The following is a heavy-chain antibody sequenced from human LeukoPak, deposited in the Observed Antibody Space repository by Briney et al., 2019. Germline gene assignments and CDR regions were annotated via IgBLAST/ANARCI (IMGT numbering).Heavy chain of an antibody. CDR1: GCTFTGYW. J-gene: IGHJ5*01. V-gene: IGHV1-2*02. CDR3: TRGVLPARFDS. Sequence: ASVKVSCKASGCTFTGYWIHWVRRAPGQGFEWMGWINPKNGGTNYAQKFQGRVTMTRDTSTSTVYMELSSLISDDTAVYYCTRGVLPARFDSWGQGTLVTVTS. D-gene: IGHD2-2*01. CDR2: INPKNGGT.